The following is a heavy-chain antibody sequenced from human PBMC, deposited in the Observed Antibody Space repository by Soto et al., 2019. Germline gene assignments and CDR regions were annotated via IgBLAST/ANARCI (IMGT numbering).Heavy chain of an antibody. Sequence: QVQLQESGPGLVKPSGTLSLTCAVSGGSISSSTWWSWVRQPPGKGLEWIGEIYHSGSTNYNPSLKSRVTLSVDKAKNHFSLKLSSVTAADTAVYYCARDGGFNYGSPFDYWGQGTLVTVSS. V-gene: IGHV4-4*02. CDR3: ARDGGFNYGSPFDY. CDR2: IYHSGST. D-gene: IGHD5-18*01. J-gene: IGHJ4*02. CDR1: GGSISSSTW.